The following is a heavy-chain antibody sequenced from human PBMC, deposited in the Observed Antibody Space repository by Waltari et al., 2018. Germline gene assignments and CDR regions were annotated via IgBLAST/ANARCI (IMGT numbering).Heavy chain of an antibody. CDR1: GFTFSSYG. D-gene: IGHD1-20*01. Sequence: QVQLVESGGGVVQPGRSLRLSCAASGFTFSSYGMHWVRQAPGKGLEWVAVLWYDGSNKYYADSVKGRFTISRDNSKNTLYLQMNSLRAEDTAVYYCARDHNWSLDYWGQGTLVTVSS. V-gene: IGHV3-33*01. CDR2: LWYDGSNK. J-gene: IGHJ4*02. CDR3: ARDHNWSLDY.